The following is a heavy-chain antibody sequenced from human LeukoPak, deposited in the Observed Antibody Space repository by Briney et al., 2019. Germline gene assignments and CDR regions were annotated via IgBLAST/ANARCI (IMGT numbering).Heavy chain of an antibody. D-gene: IGHD2-2*01. Sequence: GGSLRLSCAASGFTFSSYAMSWVGQAPGKGLEGVSAISGSGGSTYYADSVKGRFTISRDNSKNTLYLQMNSLRAEGTAVYYCASNPLIVVVPAAKNWFDPWGQGTLVTVSS. CDR1: GFTFSSYA. CDR3: ASNPLIVVVPAAKNWFDP. J-gene: IGHJ5*02. CDR2: ISGSGGST. V-gene: IGHV3-23*01.